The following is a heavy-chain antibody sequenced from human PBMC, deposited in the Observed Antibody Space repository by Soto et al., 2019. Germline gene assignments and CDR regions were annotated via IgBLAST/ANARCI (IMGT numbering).Heavy chain of an antibody. V-gene: IGHV3-48*03. CDR1: GFTFSSYE. D-gene: IGHD6-13*01. CDR2: ISSSGSTI. Sequence: QPGGSLRLSCAASGFTFSSYEMNWVRQAPGKGLEWVSYISSSGSTIYYADSVKGRFTISRDNAKNSLYLQMNSLRAEDTAVYYCARDVPLMGYTGGDYWGQGTLVTVSS. J-gene: IGHJ4*02. CDR3: ARDVPLMGYTGGDY.